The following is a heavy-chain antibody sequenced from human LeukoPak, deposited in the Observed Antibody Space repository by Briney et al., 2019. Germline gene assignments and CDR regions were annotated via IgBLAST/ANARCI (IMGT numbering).Heavy chain of an antibody. CDR3: AKDHADSIAVAGDDAFDI. J-gene: IGHJ3*02. CDR2: IGGSGTRT. CDR1: GFTFTTYG. Sequence: GGSLRLSCSASGFTFTTYGMNWVRQAPGKGLEWVSGIGGSGTRTYYADSVKGRFTISRDNSKNTLYLQMNSLRDEDTAVYYCAKDHADSIAVAGDDAFDIWGQGTMVTVSS. D-gene: IGHD6-19*01. V-gene: IGHV3-23*01.